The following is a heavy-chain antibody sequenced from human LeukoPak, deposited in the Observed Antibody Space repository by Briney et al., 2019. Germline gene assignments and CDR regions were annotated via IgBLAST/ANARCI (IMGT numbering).Heavy chain of an antibody. CDR2: IYTSGST. J-gene: IGHJ4*02. Sequence: SQTLSLTCTVSGGSLSSGNYYWRWIRQPAGTGLEWIGRIYTSGSTNYNPSLKSRVTISVDTSKNQFSLKLSSVTAADTAVYYCARSRFGIDYWGQGTLVTVSS. CDR3: ARSRFGIDY. V-gene: IGHV4-61*02. D-gene: IGHD3-10*01. CDR1: GGSLSSGNYY.